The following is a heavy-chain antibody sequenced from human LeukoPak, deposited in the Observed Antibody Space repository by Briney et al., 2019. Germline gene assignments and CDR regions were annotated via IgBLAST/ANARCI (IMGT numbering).Heavy chain of an antibody. CDR3: ARDQEIVVSFDY. CDR2: INPNSGGT. D-gene: IGHD3-22*01. J-gene: IGHJ4*02. Sequence: RASVKVSCKASGYTFTGYYMHWVRQAPGQGLEWMGWINPNSGGTNYAQKFQGRVTMTRDTSISTAYMELSRLRSDDTAVYYCARDQEIVVSFDYWGQGTLVTVSS. CDR1: GYTFTGYY. V-gene: IGHV1-2*02.